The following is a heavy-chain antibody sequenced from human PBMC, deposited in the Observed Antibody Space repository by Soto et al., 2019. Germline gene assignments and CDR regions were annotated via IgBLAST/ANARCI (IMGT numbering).Heavy chain of an antibody. CDR1: VYTFTSNY. J-gene: IGHJ5*02. D-gene: IGHD4-17*01. CDR2: INPSGGST. Sequence: ASVAVCCKASVYTFTSNYSHWVRHAPGQGLEWMGIINPSGGSTSYAQKFQGRVTMTRDTSTSTVYLELSSLRSEDTAVYYCARSYDRSTVPPRLDPWGQGTLVTVSS. V-gene: IGHV1-46*03. CDR3: ARSYDRSTVPPRLDP.